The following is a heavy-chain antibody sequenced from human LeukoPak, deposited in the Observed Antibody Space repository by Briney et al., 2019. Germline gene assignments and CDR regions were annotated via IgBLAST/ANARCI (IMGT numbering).Heavy chain of an antibody. V-gene: IGHV1-8*01. CDR1: GYTFTSYD. D-gene: IGHD3-10*01. CDR2: MNPNSGNT. CDR3: ARDIITMVRGVIITSHAFDI. J-gene: IGHJ3*02. Sequence: ASVKVSCKASGYTFTSYDINWVRQATGQGLEWMGWMNPNSGNTGYAQKFQGRVTMTRNTSISTAYMELSSLRSEDTAVYYCARDIITMVRGVIITSHAFDIWGQGTMVTVSS.